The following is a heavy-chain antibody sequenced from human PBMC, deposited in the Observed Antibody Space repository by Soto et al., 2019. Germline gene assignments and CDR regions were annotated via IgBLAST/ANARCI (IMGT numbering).Heavy chain of an antibody. CDR3: ACIFGCGSSGSWNWFDP. Sequence: SETLSLTCTVSGGSISSGGYYWSWIRQHPGKGLEWIGYIYYSGSTYYNPSLTSRVTISVDTSKNQFSLKLSSVTAADTAVTYCACIFGCGSSGSWNWFDPWGQGTLVTVCS. CDR2: IYYSGST. V-gene: IGHV4-31*03. J-gene: IGHJ5*02. D-gene: IGHD3-22*01. CDR1: GGSISSGGYY.